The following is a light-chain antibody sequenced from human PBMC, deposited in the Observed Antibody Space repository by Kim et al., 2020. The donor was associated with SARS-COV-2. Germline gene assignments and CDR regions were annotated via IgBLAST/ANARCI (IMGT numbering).Light chain of an antibody. CDR2: AAS. CDR1: EDISNF. J-gene: IGKJ2*01. V-gene: IGKV1-17*03. Sequence: SASVGDRVTITCRASEDISNFLAWFQQKPGKVPKRLIYAASTLQSGVPSRFSGGGRGTEFTLTISSLHPEDLATYFCLQHKAYPYTFGQGTKLEI. CDR3: LQHKAYPYT.